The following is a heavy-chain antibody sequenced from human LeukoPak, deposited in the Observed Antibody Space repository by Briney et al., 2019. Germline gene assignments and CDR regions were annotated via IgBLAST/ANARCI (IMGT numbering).Heavy chain of an antibody. CDR3: ARSLPSGSYRREPPYFDY. CDR2: IYYSGST. D-gene: IGHD1-26*01. Sequence: TSETLSLTCIVSGGSISSYYWSWIRQPPGKGLEWIGYIYYSGSTNYNPSLKSRVTISVDTSKNQFSLKLSSVTAADTAVYYCARSLPSGSYRREPPYFDYWGQGTLVTVSS. V-gene: IGHV4-59*01. J-gene: IGHJ4*02. CDR1: GGSISSYY.